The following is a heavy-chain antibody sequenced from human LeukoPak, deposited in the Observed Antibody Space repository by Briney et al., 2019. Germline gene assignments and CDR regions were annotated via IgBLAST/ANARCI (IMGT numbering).Heavy chain of an antibody. CDR1: GGTFSSYA. V-gene: IGHV1-69*13. J-gene: IGHJ4*02. CDR2: IIPIFGTA. CDR3: ARDAHYYDSSGPFDY. D-gene: IGHD3-22*01. Sequence: SVKVSCTASGGTFSSYAISWVRQAPGQGLEWMGGIIPIFGTANYAQKFQGRVTITADESTSTAYMELSSLRSEDTAVYYCARDAHYYDSSGPFDYWGQGTLVTVSS.